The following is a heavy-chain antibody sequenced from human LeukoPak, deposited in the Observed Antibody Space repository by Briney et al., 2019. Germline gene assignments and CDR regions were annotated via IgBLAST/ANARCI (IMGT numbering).Heavy chain of an antibody. J-gene: IGHJ4*02. V-gene: IGHV3-7*05. CDR3: AKKRVAVAGTHYFDY. D-gene: IGHD6-19*01. Sequence: GGSLSLSCVASGFTFSTYYMAWVRPAPGKGLEWVANIRQDGSDKFYVDSVRGRFIISRDNGGNSLYLQMNSLRAEDTAVYYCAKKRVAVAGTHYFDYWGQGTLVTVSS. CDR2: IRQDGSDK. CDR1: GFTFSTYY.